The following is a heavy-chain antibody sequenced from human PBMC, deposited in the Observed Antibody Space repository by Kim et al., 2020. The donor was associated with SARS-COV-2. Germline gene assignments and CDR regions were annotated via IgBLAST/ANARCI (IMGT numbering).Heavy chain of an antibody. D-gene: IGHD3-22*01. CDR1: GFTFSSYG. Sequence: GGSLRLSCAASGFTFSSYGMHWVRQAPGKGLEWVAVISYDGSNKYYADSVKGRFTISRDNSKNTLYLQMNSLRAEDTAVYYCARDRSDDSSGYYYVGYFDYWGQGALVTVSS. CDR3: ARDRSDDSSGYYYVGYFDY. J-gene: IGHJ4*02. CDR2: ISYDGSNK. V-gene: IGHV3-33*05.